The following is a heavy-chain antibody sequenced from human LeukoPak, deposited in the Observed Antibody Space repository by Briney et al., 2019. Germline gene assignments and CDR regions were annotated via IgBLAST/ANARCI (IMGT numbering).Heavy chain of an antibody. CDR2: ISAYNGNT. V-gene: IGHV1-18*04. CDR1: GYTFTSYY. Sequence: VASVKVSCKASGYTFTSYYMHWVRQAPGQGLEWMGWISAYNGNTNYAQKLQGRVTMTTDTSTSTAYMELRSLRSDDTAVYYCARENYDFWSGYDYWGQGTLVTVSS. J-gene: IGHJ4*02. CDR3: ARENYDFWSGYDY. D-gene: IGHD3-3*01.